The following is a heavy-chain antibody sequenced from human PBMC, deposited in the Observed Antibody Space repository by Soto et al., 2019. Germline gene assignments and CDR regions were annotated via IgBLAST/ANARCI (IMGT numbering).Heavy chain of an antibody. D-gene: IGHD6-13*01. Sequence: EVQLVQSGAEVKKPGESLKISCKGSGYSFTSYWIGWVRQMPGKGLEWMGIIYPGDSDTTYSPSFQGQVTISADKSINTDSRQYRTLTASDTAMYYWERRMYCDYFATIAAAGTAWFDPWGKRTLVNLSA. CDR2: IYPGDSDT. J-gene: IGHJ5*02. CDR3: ERRMYCDYFATIAAAGTAWFDP. V-gene: IGHV5-51*01. CDR1: GYSFTSYW.